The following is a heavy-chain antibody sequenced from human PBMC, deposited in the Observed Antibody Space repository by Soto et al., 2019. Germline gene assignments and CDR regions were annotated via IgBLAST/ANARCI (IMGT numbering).Heavy chain of an antibody. J-gene: IGHJ4*02. CDR2: IVVGSGNT. D-gene: IGHD2-2*01. Sequence: SVKVSCKASGFTFTSSAMQWVRQARGQRLEWIGWIVVGSGNTNYAQKFQERVTITRDMSTSTAYMELSSLRSEDTAVYYCAAAPIVVVPAADYFDYWGQGTLVTVSS. V-gene: IGHV1-58*02. CDR1: GFTFTSSA. CDR3: AAAPIVVVPAADYFDY.